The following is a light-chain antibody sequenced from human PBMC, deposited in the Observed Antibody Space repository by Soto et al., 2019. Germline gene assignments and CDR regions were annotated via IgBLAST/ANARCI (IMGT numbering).Light chain of an antibody. J-gene: IGKJ4*01. CDR1: QSITNW. CDR3: QQYNSLSSVS. V-gene: IGKV1-5*03. CDR2: MAS. Sequence: DIQLTQSPSTLSASAGDRVTITCRASQSITNWLAWYQQKPGKAPKVLIHMASSLKSGVPSRFSGSGSGTEFTLTITSLQPDDSATYYCQQYNSLSSVSFGGGTKVEI.